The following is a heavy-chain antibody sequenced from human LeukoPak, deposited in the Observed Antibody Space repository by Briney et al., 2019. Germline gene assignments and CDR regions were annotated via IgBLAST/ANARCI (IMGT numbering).Heavy chain of an antibody. CDR2: IHYTGST. Sequence: SETLSLTCTVSGGSISNYYWNWIRQPPGKGLEWIGYIHYTGSTNYKSSLKSRVTISVDKSKSQFSLKLRSVTAADTAVYYCARSSESYDSSGYYSYYFDNWGQGTLVTVSS. D-gene: IGHD3-22*01. CDR1: GGSISNYY. CDR3: ARSSESYDSSGYYSYYFDN. J-gene: IGHJ4*02. V-gene: IGHV4-59*01.